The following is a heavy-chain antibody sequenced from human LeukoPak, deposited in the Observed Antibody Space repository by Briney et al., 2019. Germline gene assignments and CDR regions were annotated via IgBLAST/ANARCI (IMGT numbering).Heavy chain of an antibody. D-gene: IGHD6-13*01. Sequence: GASVKVSCKASGNTFTDYYLHGVRQAPGQGLEWMAWINPTSGGTAYAQKFQGTVSVTRDTSINTAYMELSSLTSDDTAVYYCARESGSTYDYWGQGTLVTVSS. J-gene: IGHJ4*02. CDR1: GNTFTDYY. CDR2: INPTSGGT. V-gene: IGHV1-2*02. CDR3: ARESGSTYDY.